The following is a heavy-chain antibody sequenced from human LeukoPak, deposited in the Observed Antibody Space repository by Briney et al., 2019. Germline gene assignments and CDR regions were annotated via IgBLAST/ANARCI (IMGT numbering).Heavy chain of an antibody. V-gene: IGHV3-7*01. D-gene: IGHD6-19*01. Sequence: GGSLRLSWVGSGFVFTSFWMSWVRQAPGKGPEWVANIKEDGREKYYVDSVKGRFTISRDNAKNSLDLQMNNLRVEDTAVYYCATSQTTGGRYGNAFDIWGQGTTVTVSS. CDR1: GFVFTSFW. J-gene: IGHJ3*02. CDR3: ATSQTTGGRYGNAFDI. CDR2: IKEDGREK.